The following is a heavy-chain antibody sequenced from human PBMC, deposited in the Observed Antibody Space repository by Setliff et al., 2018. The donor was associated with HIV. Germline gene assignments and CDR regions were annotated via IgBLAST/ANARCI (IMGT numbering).Heavy chain of an antibody. J-gene: IGHJ6*03. D-gene: IGHD2-2*01. Sequence: ASVKVSCKVSGYTLTELSVHWVRQAPGEGLEWMGGFDPEDGETIYAEKFQGRVTMTGDTATDTAYMELSSLRSEDTAVYYCARLGQLPIYYYYMDVWGKGTTVTVSS. CDR1: GYTLTELS. CDR3: ARLGQLPIYYYYMDV. CDR2: FDPEDGET. V-gene: IGHV1-24*01.